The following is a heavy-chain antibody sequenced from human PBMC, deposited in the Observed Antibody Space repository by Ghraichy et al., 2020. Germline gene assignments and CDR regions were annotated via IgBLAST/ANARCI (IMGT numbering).Heavy chain of an antibody. CDR3: ARIEGYSYPY. Sequence: GSLRLSCVASGFTFSTYSMNWVRQAPGKGLEWISYISITSTTICYADSVKGRFTISRDNAKNSVFLQMNSLRAEDTAVYYCARIEGYSYPYWGQGTLVTVAS. CDR2: ISITSTTI. CDR1: GFTFSTYS. J-gene: IGHJ4*02. V-gene: IGHV3-48*01. D-gene: IGHD5-18*01.